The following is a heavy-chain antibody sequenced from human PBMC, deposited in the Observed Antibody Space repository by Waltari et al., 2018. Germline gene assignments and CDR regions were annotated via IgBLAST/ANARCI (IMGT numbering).Heavy chain of an antibody. J-gene: IGHJ6*02. CDR3: ARDFIAAAAHYYYYGMDV. CDR1: GGTFSSYA. Sequence: QVQLVQSGAEVKKPGSSVKVSCKASGGTFSSYAISWVRQAPGHGLEWLGRIIPILGIANYAQKFQGRVTITAEKCTSTAYMGRSSLRSEDTAVYYCARDFIAAAAHYYYYGMDVWGQGTTVTGSS. V-gene: IGHV1-69*04. D-gene: IGHD6-13*01. CDR2: IIPILGIA.